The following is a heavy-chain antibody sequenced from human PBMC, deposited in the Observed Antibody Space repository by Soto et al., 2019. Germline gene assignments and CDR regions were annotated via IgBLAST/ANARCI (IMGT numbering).Heavy chain of an antibody. Sequence: GGSLRLSCAASGFTFSSYGMHWVRQAPGKGLEWVAVIWYDGSNKYYAASVKGRFTISRDNSKNMLYLQMNSLRAEDTSVYYCARGPMPGSSWGRGYYFDYWGQGTLVTAPQ. V-gene: IGHV3-33*01. CDR1: GFTFSSYG. J-gene: IGHJ4*02. CDR3: ARGPMPGSSWGRGYYFDY. CDR2: IWYDGSNK. D-gene: IGHD6-13*01.